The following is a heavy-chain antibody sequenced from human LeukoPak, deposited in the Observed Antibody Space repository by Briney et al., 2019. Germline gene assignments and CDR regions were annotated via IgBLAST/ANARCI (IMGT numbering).Heavy chain of an antibody. CDR1: GFTFSRYP. V-gene: IGHV3-30-3*01. CDR2: IGWDGSHK. J-gene: IGHJ6*02. Sequence: PGGSLRLSCAASGFTFSRYPMHWVRQAPGKGLEWVAVIGWDGSHKYYADSVKGRFTISRDNSKNTLYLQMNSLRAEDTAVYYCAKDYLRIAVAPNYGMDVWGQGTTVTVSS. CDR3: AKDYLRIAVAPNYGMDV. D-gene: IGHD6-19*01.